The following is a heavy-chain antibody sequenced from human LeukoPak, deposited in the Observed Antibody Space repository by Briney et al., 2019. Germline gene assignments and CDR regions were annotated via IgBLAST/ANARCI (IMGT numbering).Heavy chain of an antibody. CDR1: GFTVSSDY. V-gene: IGHV3-53*01. J-gene: IGHJ3*02. CDR3: ARAGYYDSSGFYAPDAFDI. D-gene: IGHD3-22*01. Sequence: GGSLRLSCAASGFTVSSDYMTWVRQAPGKGLEWVSFVYSGGSTYYEDSVKGRFTISRDSSKNTLFLQMNSPRVGDTAVYYCARAGYYDSSGFYAPDAFDIWGQGTVVTVSS. CDR2: VYSGGST.